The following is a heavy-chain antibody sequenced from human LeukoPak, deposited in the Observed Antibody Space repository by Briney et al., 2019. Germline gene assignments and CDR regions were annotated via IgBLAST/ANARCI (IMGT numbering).Heavy chain of an antibody. CDR2: IYYSGST. CDR3: ARVSGRIDY. Sequence: SETLSLTCTVFGGAISSYYWSWIRQPPGKGLEWIGYIYYSGSTNYNPSLKSRVTISVDTSKNQFSLKLSSVTAADTAVYYCARVSGRIDYWGQGTLVTVSS. D-gene: IGHD7-27*01. CDR1: GGAISSYY. J-gene: IGHJ4*02. V-gene: IGHV4-59*01.